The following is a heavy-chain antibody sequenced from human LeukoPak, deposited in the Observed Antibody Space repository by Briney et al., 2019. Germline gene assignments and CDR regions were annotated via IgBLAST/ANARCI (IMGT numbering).Heavy chain of an antibody. J-gene: IGHJ4*02. CDR1: GYTFTNYG. CDR2: ISAYNGNR. V-gene: IGHV1-18*01. Sequence: ASVKVSCTASGYTFTNYGISWVRQAPGQGLEWMGWISAYNGNRNYAQKLQGRGTMTTDTSTSTAYMELRSLRSDDTAVYYCARDRWESLGGDYWGQGTLVTVSS. CDR3: ARDRWESLGGDY. D-gene: IGHD1-26*01.